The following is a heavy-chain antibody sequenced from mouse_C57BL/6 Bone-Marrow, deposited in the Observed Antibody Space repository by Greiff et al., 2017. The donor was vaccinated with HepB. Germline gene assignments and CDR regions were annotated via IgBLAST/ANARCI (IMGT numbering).Heavy chain of an antibody. CDR2: INPYNGGT. D-gene: IGHD2-5*01. CDR1: GYTFTDYY. Sequence: EVQLQQSGPVLVKPGASVKMSCKASGYTFTDYYMNWVKQSHGKSLEWIGVINPYNGGTSYNQKFKGKATLTVDKSSSTAYMELNSLTSEDSAVYYCASHYSNYPFAYWGQGTLVTVSA. CDR3: ASHYSNYPFAY. V-gene: IGHV1-19*01. J-gene: IGHJ3*01.